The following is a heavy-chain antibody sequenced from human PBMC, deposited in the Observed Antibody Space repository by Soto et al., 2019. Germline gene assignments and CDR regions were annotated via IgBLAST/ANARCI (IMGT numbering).Heavy chain of an antibody. CDR3: TTPSEQLAYYYYYMDV. Sequence: GGSLRLSCAASGFTFSNAWMSWVRQAPGKGLEWVGRIKSKTDGGTTDYAAPVKGRFTISRDDSKNTLYLQMNSLKTEDTAVYYCTTPSEQLAYYYYYMDVWGKGTTVTVSS. V-gene: IGHV3-15*01. D-gene: IGHD6-6*01. J-gene: IGHJ6*03. CDR1: GFTFSNAW. CDR2: IKSKTDGGTT.